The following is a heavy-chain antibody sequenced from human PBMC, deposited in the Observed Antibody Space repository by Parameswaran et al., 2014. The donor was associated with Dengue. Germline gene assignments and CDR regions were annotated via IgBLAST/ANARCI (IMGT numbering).Heavy chain of an antibody. CDR3: ANLRGSYPYYYYYMDV. CDR2: INHSGSA. V-gene: IGHV4-34*01. D-gene: IGHD3-16*02. Sequence: RWIRQPPGKGLEWIGEINHSGSANFNPSLKSRVTISVDTSKNQFSLKLSSVTAADTAVYYCANLRGSYPYYYYYMDVWGKGTTVTVSS. J-gene: IGHJ6*03.